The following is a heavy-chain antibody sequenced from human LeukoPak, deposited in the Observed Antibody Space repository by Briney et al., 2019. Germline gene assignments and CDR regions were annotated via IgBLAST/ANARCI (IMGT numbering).Heavy chain of an antibody. V-gene: IGHV4-31*03. D-gene: IGHD6-13*01. CDR1: GDSISSGGYY. Sequence: SETLSLTCTVSGDSISSGGYYWSWIRLHPGKGLEWIGYIYYSGSTYYNPSLKSRVTISVDTSKNQFSLKLSSVTAADTAVYYCARASAAGTHLDYWGQGTLVTVSS. J-gene: IGHJ4*02. CDR3: ARASAAGTHLDY. CDR2: IYYSGST.